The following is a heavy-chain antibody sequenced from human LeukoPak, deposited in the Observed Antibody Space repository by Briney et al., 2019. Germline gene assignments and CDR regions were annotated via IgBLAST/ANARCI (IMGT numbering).Heavy chain of an antibody. CDR2: INPSGGST. D-gene: IGHD6-19*01. CDR1: GYTFTSYG. J-gene: IGHJ4*02. Sequence: ASVKVSCKASGYTFTSYGISWVRQAPGQGLEWMGIINPSGGSTSYAQKFQGRVTMTRDTSTSTVYMELSSLRSEDTAVYYCARDPPTGYSSGWYFDYWGQGTLVTVSS. V-gene: IGHV1-46*01. CDR3: ARDPPTGYSSGWYFDY.